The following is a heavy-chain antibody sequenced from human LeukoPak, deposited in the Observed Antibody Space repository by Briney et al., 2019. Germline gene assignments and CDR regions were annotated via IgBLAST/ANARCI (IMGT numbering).Heavy chain of an antibody. CDR1: GGSVSTTNYY. CDR2: VYSSGST. J-gene: IGHJ5*02. V-gene: IGHV4-61*01. CDR3: ARGTYRSGGTCYSSNWFDP. Sequence: PSETLSLTCSVSGGSVSTTNYYWSWIRQPPGKGLEWIGYVYSSGSTKYNPSLKSPVTISLDTSKNQFSLKLNSVTAADTAVYYCARGTYRSGGTCYSSNWFDPWGQGTLVTVSS. D-gene: IGHD2-15*01.